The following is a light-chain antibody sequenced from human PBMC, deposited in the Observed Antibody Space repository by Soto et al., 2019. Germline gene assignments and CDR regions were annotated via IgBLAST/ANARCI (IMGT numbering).Light chain of an antibody. V-gene: IGLV2-14*01. J-gene: IGLJ3*02. Sequence: QSVLTQPASVSGSPGQSITISCTGTSSDVGGHNYVSWYQQHPGKAPKLLIYEVRVRPSGVSIRFSGSKSANTASLTISGLQAEDEADYYCRSYTTTSTLRVFGGGTKLTVL. CDR3: RSYTTTSTLRV. CDR1: SSDVGGHNY. CDR2: EVR.